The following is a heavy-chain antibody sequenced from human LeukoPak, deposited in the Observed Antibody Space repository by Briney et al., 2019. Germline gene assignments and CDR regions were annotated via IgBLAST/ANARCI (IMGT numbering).Heavy chain of an antibody. V-gene: IGHV3-64*01. J-gene: IGHJ4*02. Sequence: GGSLRLSCAAAGFTFSSYAMHWVRQAPGKGLEYVSAISSNGGSTYYANSVKGRFTISRGNSKHTLYLQMGSLRAEDMAVYYCARDVGGSYYQDYWGQGTLVAVSS. CDR3: ARDVGGSYYQDY. CDR2: ISSNGGST. D-gene: IGHD1-26*01. CDR1: GFTFSSYA.